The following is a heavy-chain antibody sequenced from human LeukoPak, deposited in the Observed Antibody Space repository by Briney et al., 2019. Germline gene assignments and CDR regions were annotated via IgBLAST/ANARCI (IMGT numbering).Heavy chain of an antibody. V-gene: IGHV4-39*07. J-gene: IGHJ4*02. CDR3: AREEYFPGHYSFDY. Sequence: PSETLSLTCSVSGGSTSTSRYHWGWIRQPPGKGLEWIASMYYSGTTYYNPSLKSRVSMSVDTSDNRFSLKLHSVTAADTAVYYCAREEYFPGHYSFDYWGQGALVTVSS. D-gene: IGHD2-8*02. CDR1: GGSTSTSRYH. CDR2: MYYSGTT.